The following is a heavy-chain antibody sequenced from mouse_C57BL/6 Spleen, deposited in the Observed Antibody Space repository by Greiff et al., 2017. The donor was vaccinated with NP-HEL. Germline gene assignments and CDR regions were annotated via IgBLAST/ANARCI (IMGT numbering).Heavy chain of an antibody. V-gene: IGHV1-52*01. CDR2: IDPSDSET. Sequence: QVQLQQPGAELVRPGSSVKLSCKASGYTFTSYWMHWVKQRPIQGLEWIGNIDPSDSETHYNQKFKDKATLTVDKSSSTAYMQLSSLTSEDSAVYYCARGDGYYVDAMDYWGQGTSVTVSS. J-gene: IGHJ4*01. CDR3: ARGDGYYVDAMDY. CDR1: GYTFTSYW. D-gene: IGHD2-3*01.